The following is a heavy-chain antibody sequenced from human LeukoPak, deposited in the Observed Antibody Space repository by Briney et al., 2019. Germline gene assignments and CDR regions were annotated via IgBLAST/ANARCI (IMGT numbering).Heavy chain of an antibody. CDR2: SKYDGSTA. CDR3: AKSDWFDP. Sequence: GGSLRLSCETSGFTLKNYWMSWLRRAPGKGLEWVSRSKYDGSTAMYAESVMGRFTISRDNARGTLYLQMNSLRVDDTAVYYCAKSDWFDPCGRGILVTVSS. CDR1: GFTLKNYW. J-gene: IGHJ5*02. V-gene: IGHV3-74*03.